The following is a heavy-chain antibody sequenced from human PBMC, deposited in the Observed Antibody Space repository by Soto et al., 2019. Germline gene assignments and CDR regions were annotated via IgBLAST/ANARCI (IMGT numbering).Heavy chain of an antibody. J-gene: IGHJ6*02. CDR1: GYSFTSYW. Sequence: GESLKISCKGSGYSFTSYWIAWVRQMPGKGLEWMGIIQPGDSDIRYSPSFQGQVTISVDKSISTAYLQWSSLKASDTAMYYCATHRGRSSLGYYSGMDGWGPGTTVTVCS. V-gene: IGHV5-51*01. CDR3: ATHRGRSSLGYYSGMDG. D-gene: IGHD3-10*01. CDR2: IQPGDSDI.